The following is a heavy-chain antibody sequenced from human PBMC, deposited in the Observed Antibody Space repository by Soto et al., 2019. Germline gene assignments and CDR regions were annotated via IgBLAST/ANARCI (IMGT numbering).Heavy chain of an antibody. CDR1: GGTFSSYA. D-gene: IGHD6-6*01. CDR3: ARDPRIAARPNTYYYGMDV. Sequence: QVQLVQSGAEVKKPGSSVKVSCKASGGTFSSYAISWVRQAPGQGLEWVGGIIPIFGTANYAQKFQGRVTITADESTSTAYMELSSLRSEDTAVYYCARDPRIAARPNTYYYGMDVWGQGTTVTVSS. J-gene: IGHJ6*02. V-gene: IGHV1-69*01. CDR2: IIPIFGTA.